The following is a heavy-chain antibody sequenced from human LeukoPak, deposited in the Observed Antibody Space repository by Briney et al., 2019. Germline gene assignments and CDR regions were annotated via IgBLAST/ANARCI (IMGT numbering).Heavy chain of an antibody. Sequence: EXXKISCKGSGSTFTNYWIGWVRQMPGKGLEWMGIIYPGDSDTSYSPSFQGQVTISADKSISTAYLQWSSLKASDTAMYYCARRGSYYALDYWGQGTLVTVSS. CDR3: ARRGSYYALDY. D-gene: IGHD1-26*01. CDR2: IYPGDSDT. V-gene: IGHV5-51*01. J-gene: IGHJ4*02. CDR1: GSTFTNYW.